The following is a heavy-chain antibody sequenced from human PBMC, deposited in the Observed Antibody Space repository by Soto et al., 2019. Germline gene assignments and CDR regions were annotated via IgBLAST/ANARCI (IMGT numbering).Heavy chain of an antibody. Sequence: QVRLVQSGAEVKKPGASVKVSCKASGYTFITHGISWVRQAPGQGLEWMGRISAYNGDTKYAQKFQGRVTLTTDKSTTTAYMEMRSLRSDDTAVYYCARDGTGGVLGPNKYYYVDVWGEGTTVTVSS. CDR1: GYTFITHG. V-gene: IGHV1-18*01. CDR3: ARDGTGGVLGPNKYYYVDV. J-gene: IGHJ6*03. D-gene: IGHD2-8*02. CDR2: ISAYNGDT.